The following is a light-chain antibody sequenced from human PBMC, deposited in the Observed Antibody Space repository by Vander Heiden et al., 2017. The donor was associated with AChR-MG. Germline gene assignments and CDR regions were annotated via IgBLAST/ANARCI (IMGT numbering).Light chain of an antibody. CDR1: SSAVGGYNY. CDR2: DVS. J-gene: IGLJ2*01. Sequence: QSSLTQPRSVSGSPGPSVTLSCTGTSSAVGGYNYVSWYQQHPGKAPILNDYDVSKRPSGVPDRVSGSRSGNTASLTISGRQDEDDNYYYCCEYTGSYLVFGGGTTLTV. CDR3: CEYTGSYLV. V-gene: IGLV2-11*01.